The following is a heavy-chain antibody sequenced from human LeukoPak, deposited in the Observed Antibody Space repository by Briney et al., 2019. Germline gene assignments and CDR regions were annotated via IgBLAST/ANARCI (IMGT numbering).Heavy chain of an antibody. D-gene: IGHD3-22*01. CDR2: ISSSGSSI. J-gene: IGHJ4*02. CDR3: VCSAPQGKDYDTLDY. CDR1: GFLFSVYH. Sequence: GGPVTLFCAASGFLFSVYHMLWIRHAPGKALVWVSYISSSGSSIYYAHSVKGRFPISRDKVKNSLYLQMNSLRAEDTGVYYCVCSAPQGKDYDTLDYGGQETRVTVPS. V-gene: IGHV3-11*01.